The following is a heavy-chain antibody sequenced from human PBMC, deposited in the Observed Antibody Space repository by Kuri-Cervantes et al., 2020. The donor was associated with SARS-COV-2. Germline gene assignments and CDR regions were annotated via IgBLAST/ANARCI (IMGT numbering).Heavy chain of an antibody. CDR2: MNPNRGNT. J-gene: IGHJ4*02. CDR1: GYTFTSYD. V-gene: IGHV1-8*01. Sequence: ASVKVSCKASGYTFTSYDINWVRQATGQGLEWMGWMNPNRGNTGYAQKFQGRVTMTRNTSISTAYMELSSLRSEDTAVYYCATRTGFGELIFDYWGQGTLVTVSS. CDR3: ATRTGFGELIFDY. D-gene: IGHD3-10*01.